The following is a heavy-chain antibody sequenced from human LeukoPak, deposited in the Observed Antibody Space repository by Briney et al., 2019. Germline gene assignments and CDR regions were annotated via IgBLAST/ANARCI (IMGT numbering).Heavy chain of an antibody. CDR2: IYYSGST. Sequence: PSETLSLTCTVSGDSISSGDYYWSWIRQRPGKGLEWIGYIYYSGSTFYNPSLKSRVTMSVDTSKNQFSLKLRSVAAADTAVYYCARDSDYYGSGSSGYFDYWGPGTLVTVSS. D-gene: IGHD3-10*01. V-gene: IGHV4-31*03. CDR3: ARDSDYYGSGSSGYFDY. CDR1: GDSISSGDYY. J-gene: IGHJ4*02.